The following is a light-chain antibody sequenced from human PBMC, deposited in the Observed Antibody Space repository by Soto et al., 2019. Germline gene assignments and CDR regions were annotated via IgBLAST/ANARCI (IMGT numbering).Light chain of an antibody. J-gene: IGLJ3*02. CDR3: GSYKTSSPLYWV. Sequence: QSALTQPASVSGSPGQSITISCTGTSSDAGGYSYVSWYQQHPGKAPKLLIYEVNNRPSGVSNRFSGSKSGDTASLTISGLQAEDEAHYFCGSYKTSSPLYWVFGGGTKLTVL. CDR2: EVN. CDR1: SSDAGGYSY. V-gene: IGLV2-14*01.